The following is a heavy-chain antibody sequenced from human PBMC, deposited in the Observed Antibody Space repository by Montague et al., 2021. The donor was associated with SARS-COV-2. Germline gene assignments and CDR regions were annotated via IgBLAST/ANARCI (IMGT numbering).Heavy chain of an antibody. D-gene: IGHD3-3*01. CDR3: ARGRAARSITIFGVVNPAIRYYYYMDV. Sequence: SETLSLTCAVYGGSFSGYYWSWIRQPPGKGLEWIGEINDSGSTXXXPSXXXRVTISVDTSKNQFSLKLSSVTAAHTAVYYCARGRAARSITIFGVVNPAIRYYYYMDVWGKGTTVTVPS. CDR2: INDSGST. J-gene: IGHJ6*03. V-gene: IGHV4-34*01. CDR1: GGSFSGYY.